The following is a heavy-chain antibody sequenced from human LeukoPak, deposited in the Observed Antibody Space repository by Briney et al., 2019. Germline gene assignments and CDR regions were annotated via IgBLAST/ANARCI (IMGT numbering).Heavy chain of an antibody. CDR2: INPDDGST. CDR1: GFTFRKYW. Sequence: GTSLRLSCAASGFTFRKYWLHWVRQAPGKGLVWVSRINPDDGSTSYADSVKGRFTISRDNSKNTLYLQMNSLRAEDTAVYYCARDKGRGTTTPFDYWGQGTLVTVSS. J-gene: IGHJ4*02. D-gene: IGHD1-7*01. CDR3: ARDKGRGTTTPFDY. V-gene: IGHV3-74*01.